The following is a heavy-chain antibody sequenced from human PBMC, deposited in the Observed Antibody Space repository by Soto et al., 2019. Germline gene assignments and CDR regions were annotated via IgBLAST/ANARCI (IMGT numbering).Heavy chain of an antibody. D-gene: IGHD6-6*01. CDR2: INHSGST. J-gene: IGHJ6*02. Sequence: PSETLSLTCAVYGGSFSGYYWSWIRQPPGKGLEWIGEINHSGSTNYNPSLKSRVTISVDTSKNQFSLKLSSVTAADTALYYFARGSRPLSPHYYYYGMDVWGQGTTVTVSS. CDR3: ARGSRPLSPHYYYYGMDV. V-gene: IGHV4-34*01. CDR1: GGSFSGYY.